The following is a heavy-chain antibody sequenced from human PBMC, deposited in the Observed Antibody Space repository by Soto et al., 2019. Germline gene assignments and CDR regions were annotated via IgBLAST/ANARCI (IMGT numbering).Heavy chain of an antibody. Sequence: PGGSVRLSCAASGFTFSSYGMHWVRQAPGKGLEWVAVIWYDGSNKYYADSVKGRFTISRDNSKNTLYLQMNSLRAEDTAVYYCARDPRNYDYIWGSYRYRWYYFDYWGQGTLVTVSS. V-gene: IGHV3-33*01. CDR3: ARDPRNYDYIWGSYRYRWYYFDY. CDR1: GFTFSSYG. J-gene: IGHJ4*02. CDR2: IWYDGSNK. D-gene: IGHD3-16*02.